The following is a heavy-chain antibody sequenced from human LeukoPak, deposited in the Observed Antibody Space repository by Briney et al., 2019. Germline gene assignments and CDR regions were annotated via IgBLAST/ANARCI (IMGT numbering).Heavy chain of an antibody. CDR2: ISYDGSNK. Sequence: HPGGSLRLSCAASGFTFSSYAMHWVRQAPGKGLEWVAVISYDGSNKYYADSVKGRFTISRDNSKNTLYLQMNSLRAEDTAVYYCARVDGSTDAFDIWGQGTMVTVSS. CDR3: ARVDGSTDAFDI. D-gene: IGHD1-1*01. V-gene: IGHV3-30-3*01. J-gene: IGHJ3*02. CDR1: GFTFSSYA.